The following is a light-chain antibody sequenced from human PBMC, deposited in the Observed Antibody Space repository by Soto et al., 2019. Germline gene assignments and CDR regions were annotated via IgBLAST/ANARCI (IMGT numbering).Light chain of an antibody. V-gene: IGLV2-8*01. Sequence: QSVLTQPPSASGSPGQSVTISCTGTSSDIGSYNFVSWYQQHPGKAPKVMLYEGRKRPSGVPDRFSGSKSGNTASLTVSGLQGDDEGDYYCASYAGGNILVFGGGSKLTVL. CDR1: SSDIGSYNF. CDR2: EGR. J-gene: IGLJ2*01. CDR3: ASYAGGNILV.